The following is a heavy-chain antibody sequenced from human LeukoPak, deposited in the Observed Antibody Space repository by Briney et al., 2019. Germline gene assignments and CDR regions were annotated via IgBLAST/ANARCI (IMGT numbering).Heavy chain of an antibody. V-gene: IGHV3-7*01. J-gene: IGHJ4*02. CDR3: ARAFRWFMPPYYFDY. D-gene: IGHD2-15*01. Sequence: GGSLRLSCAASGFTFSSYWMSWVRQAPGKGLEWVANIKQDGSEKYYVDSVKGRFTISRDNAKNSLYLQMNSLRAEDTAVYYCARAFRWFMPPYYFDYWGQGTLVTVSS. CDR2: IKQDGSEK. CDR1: GFTFSSYW.